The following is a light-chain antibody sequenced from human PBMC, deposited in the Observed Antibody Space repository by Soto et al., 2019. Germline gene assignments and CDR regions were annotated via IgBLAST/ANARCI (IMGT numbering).Light chain of an antibody. J-gene: IGKJ1*01. V-gene: IGKV3-20*01. CDR3: QQYGVSPKT. CDR2: GTT. CDR1: QSVNSLF. Sequence: DIVLTQSPGILSLSPGERATLSCRASQSVNSLFFGWHQQKPGQAPRLVIYGTTNRAAGIPDRFSGSGSGADFTLTISRLEPEDSAVYFCQQYGVSPKTFGQGTKVDIK.